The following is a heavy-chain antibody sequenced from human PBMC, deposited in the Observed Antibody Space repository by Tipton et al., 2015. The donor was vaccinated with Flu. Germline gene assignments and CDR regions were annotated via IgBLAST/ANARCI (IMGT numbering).Heavy chain of an antibody. J-gene: IGHJ6*02. Sequence: TLSLTCAFYGGSFSGYSWSWIRQPPGKGLEWIGEINQSGTTNYNPSLKSRITISEDTSNNQFSLKLSSVTAADTAVYYCARHSDGGWQNLYEYYGMDVWGQGTMVTVSS. CDR2: INQSGTT. CDR1: GGSFSGYS. D-gene: IGHD6-19*01. V-gene: IGHV4-34*01. CDR3: ARHSDGGWQNLYEYYGMDV.